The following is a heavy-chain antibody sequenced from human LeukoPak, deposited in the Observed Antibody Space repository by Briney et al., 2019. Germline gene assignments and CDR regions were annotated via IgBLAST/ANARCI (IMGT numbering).Heavy chain of an antibody. D-gene: IGHD5-12*01. V-gene: IGHV4-34*01. CDR1: GGSFSGYY. Sequence: SETLSLTCAVYGGSFSGYYWSWIRQPPGKGLEWIGEINHSGSTNYNPSLKSRVTISVDTSKNQFSLKLSSVTAADTAVYYCARVLRGYDFEDYYYYYMDVWGKGTTVTISS. J-gene: IGHJ6*03. CDR2: INHSGST. CDR3: ARVLRGYDFEDYYYYYMDV.